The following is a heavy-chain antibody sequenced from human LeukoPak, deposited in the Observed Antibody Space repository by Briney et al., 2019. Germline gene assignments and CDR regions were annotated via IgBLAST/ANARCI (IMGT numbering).Heavy chain of an antibody. CDR1: GFTFSGYA. J-gene: IGHJ4*02. CDR2: ITGSGATT. CDR3: AKGDCGGTCLLIDD. D-gene: IGHD2-15*01. V-gene: IGHV3-23*01. Sequence: GGSLRLSCAASGFTFSGYAMSWVRQAPGKGLEWVSLITGSGATTYYADSVRGRFTVSRDNSKNTLYLQMNSLRAEDTAVYFCAKGDCGGTCLLIDDWGQGTLVTVSS.